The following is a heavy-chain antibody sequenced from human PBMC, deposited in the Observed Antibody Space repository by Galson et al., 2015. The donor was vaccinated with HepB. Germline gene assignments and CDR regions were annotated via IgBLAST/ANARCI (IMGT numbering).Heavy chain of an antibody. Sequence: QSGAEVKKPGESLKISCKGSGYSFSIYWIGWVRQMPGKGLEWMGIIYPGDSDTRYSPSFQGQVTISADKSISTAYLQWNSLKASDTAVYYCASGGSGSYMPDASDIWGQGTMVTVSS. CDR2: IYPGDSDT. CDR3: ASGGSGSYMPDASDI. V-gene: IGHV5-51*03. CDR1: GYSFSIYW. J-gene: IGHJ3*02. D-gene: IGHD1-26*01.